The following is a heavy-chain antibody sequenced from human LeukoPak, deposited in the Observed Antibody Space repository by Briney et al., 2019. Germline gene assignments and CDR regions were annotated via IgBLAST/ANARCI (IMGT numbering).Heavy chain of an antibody. D-gene: IGHD3-10*01. CDR1: GYTFTNYA. CDR2: INAGNDNT. Sequence: ASVKVSCKASGYTFTNYAIHWVRQAPGQRLEWMGWINAGNDNTKYSQKFQGRVTITRDTSASTVYMELSSLRSEDTAVYYCTRGLLWFGELSPPGYWGQGTLITVSP. V-gene: IGHV1-3*01. CDR3: TRGLLWFGELSPPGY. J-gene: IGHJ4*02.